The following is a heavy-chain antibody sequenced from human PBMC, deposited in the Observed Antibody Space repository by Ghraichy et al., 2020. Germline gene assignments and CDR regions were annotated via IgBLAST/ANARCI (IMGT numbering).Heavy chain of an antibody. CDR3: ARDSWDGSGFYFRGFGY. CDR1: SGSISSYD. CDR2: IYSSGTT. Sequence: SETLSLTCTVSSGSISSYDWSWIRQPAGKRLEWIGRIYSSGTTNYNPSLKRRVTMSVDTSKNQVSLKLTSVTAADTAVYDCARDSWDGSGFYFRGFGYWGQGTLFTLSS. D-gene: IGHD3-10*01. V-gene: IGHV4-4*07. J-gene: IGHJ4*02.